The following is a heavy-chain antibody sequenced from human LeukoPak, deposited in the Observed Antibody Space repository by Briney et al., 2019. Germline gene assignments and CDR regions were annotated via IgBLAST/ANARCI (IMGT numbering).Heavy chain of an antibody. J-gene: IGHJ3*02. CDR3: ARETRDSSVGGAFDI. CDR2: ISSSGSTI. D-gene: IGHD3-22*01. Sequence: PGGSLRLSCAASGFTFSSYAMNWVRQAPGKGLEWVSYISSSGSTIYYADSVKGRFTISRDNAKNSLYLQMNSLRAEDTAVYYCARETRDSSVGGAFDIWGQGTMVAVSS. V-gene: IGHV3-48*03. CDR1: GFTFSSYA.